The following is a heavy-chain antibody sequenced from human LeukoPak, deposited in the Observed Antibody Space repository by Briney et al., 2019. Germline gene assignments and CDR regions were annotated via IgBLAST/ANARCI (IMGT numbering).Heavy chain of an antibody. V-gene: IGHV3-30*01. CDR2: ISYDGSSK. CDR1: GFTFSSYA. Sequence: GGSLRLSCAASGFTFSSYAMHWVRQAPGKGLEWVAVISYDGSSKYYADSVKGRFTISRDNSKNTLYLQMNSLRAEDTAVYYCAREPPAQLVAAFDYWGQGTLVTVSS. D-gene: IGHD2-15*01. CDR3: AREPPAQLVAAFDY. J-gene: IGHJ4*02.